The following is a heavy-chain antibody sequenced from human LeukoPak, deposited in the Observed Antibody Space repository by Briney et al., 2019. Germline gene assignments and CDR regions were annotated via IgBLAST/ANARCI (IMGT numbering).Heavy chain of an antibody. CDR3: ARGDPDYYDSSGYYGTVAFDI. V-gene: IGHV4-34*01. J-gene: IGHJ3*02. D-gene: IGHD3-22*01. Sequence: SETLSLTCAVYGGSFSGYYWSWIRQPPGKGLEWIGEINHSGSTNYNPSLKSRVTISVDTSKNQFSLKLSSVTAADTAVYYCARGDPDYYDSSGYYGTVAFDIWGQGTMVTVSS. CDR2: INHSGST. CDR1: GGSFSGYY.